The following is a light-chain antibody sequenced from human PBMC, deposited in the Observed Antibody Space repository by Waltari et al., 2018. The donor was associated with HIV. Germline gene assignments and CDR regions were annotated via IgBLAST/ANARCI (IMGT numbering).Light chain of an antibody. J-gene: IGLJ1*01. CDR3: QVADSSGTYV. CDR2: RDN. CDR1: ALSKRY. V-gene: IGLV3-25*03. Sequence: SYDLTQPPSVSVSQGQTARITCSGDALSKRYVYGYQQKPGQAPVMGIYRDNERPSGIPERFSGSSAETTVTLSISGVQAEDEADYYCQVADSSGTYVFGTGTKVTVL.